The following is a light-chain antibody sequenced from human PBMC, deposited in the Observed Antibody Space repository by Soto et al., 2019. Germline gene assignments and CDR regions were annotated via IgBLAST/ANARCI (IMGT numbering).Light chain of an antibody. CDR2: LNSDGSH. J-gene: IGLJ2*01. CDR3: QTWGSGIVV. Sequence: QLVLTQSPSASASLGASVKLTCTLISGHRNYAIAWHQQQSEKGPRYLMKLNSDGSHSKGDGIPDRFSCSSSGAERYLTVSSLLSEGEADDSCQTWGSGIVVFGGGTKLTVL. V-gene: IGLV4-69*01. CDR1: SGHRNYA.